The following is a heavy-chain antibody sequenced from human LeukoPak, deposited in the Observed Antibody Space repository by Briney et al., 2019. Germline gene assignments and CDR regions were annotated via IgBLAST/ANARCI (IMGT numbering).Heavy chain of an antibody. CDR3: ARDPYSGNYGNDYYYYMDV. Sequence: GGSLRLSCAASGFTFSSYWMHWVRQAPGKGLVWVSRINSDGSSTSYADSVKGRFTISRDNAKNSLYLQMDSLGPEDTAVYYCARDPYSGNYGNDYYYYMDVWGKGTTVTISS. CDR1: GFTFSSYW. D-gene: IGHD1-26*01. J-gene: IGHJ6*03. CDR2: INSDGSST. V-gene: IGHV3-74*01.